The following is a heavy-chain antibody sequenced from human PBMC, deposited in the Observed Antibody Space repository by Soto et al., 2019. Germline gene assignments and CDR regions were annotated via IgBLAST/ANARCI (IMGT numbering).Heavy chain of an antibody. D-gene: IGHD1-1*01. CDR3: ATLSPGIDRDGYNWNDAFDI. CDR1: GGTFSSYA. Sequence: ASVKVSCKASGGTFSSYAISWVRQAPGQGLEWMGGIIPIFGTANYAQKFQGRVTITADESTSTAYMELSSLRSEDTAVYYCATLSPGIDRDGYNWNDAFDIWGQGTMVTVSS. CDR2: IIPIFGTA. J-gene: IGHJ3*02. V-gene: IGHV1-69*13.